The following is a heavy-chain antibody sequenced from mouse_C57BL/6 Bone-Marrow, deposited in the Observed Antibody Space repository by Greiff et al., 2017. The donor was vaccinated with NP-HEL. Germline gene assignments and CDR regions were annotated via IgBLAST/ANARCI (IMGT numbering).Heavy chain of an antibody. J-gene: IGHJ4*01. CDR1: GFNIKDDY. D-gene: IGHD2-3*01. Sequence: VQLQQSGAELVRPGASVKLSCTASGFNIKDDYMHWVKQRPEQGLEWIGWIDPENGDTEYASKFQGKATITADTSSNTAYLQLSSLTSEDTAVYYGTAHYDGYFFYAMDYWGQGTSVTVSS. CDR3: TAHYDGYFFYAMDY. V-gene: IGHV14-4*01. CDR2: IDPENGDT.